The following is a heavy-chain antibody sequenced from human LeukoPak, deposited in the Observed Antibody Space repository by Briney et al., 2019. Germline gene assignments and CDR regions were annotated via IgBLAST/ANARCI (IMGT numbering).Heavy chain of an antibody. CDR1: GGSISSSSYY. D-gene: IGHD3/OR15-3a*01. CDR3: ARTLAMVFGY. J-gene: IGHJ4*02. CDR2: IYYSGST. Sequence: SQILSLTCTVSGGSISSSSYYWGWLRQPPGKGLEWIGSIYYSGSTYYNPSLKSRVTISVDSSKNQFSLKLSSVTAASTSVYGCARTLAMVFGYCGQGPLVTVSS. V-gene: IGHV4-39*01.